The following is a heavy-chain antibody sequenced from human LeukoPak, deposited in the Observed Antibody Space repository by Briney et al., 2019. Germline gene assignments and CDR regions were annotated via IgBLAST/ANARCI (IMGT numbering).Heavy chain of an antibody. Sequence: ASVKVSCKASGYTFTGYYMHWVRQAPGQGLEWMGWINPNSGGTNYAQKFQGWVTMTRDTSISTAYMELSRLRSDDTAVYYCARGPTVVTPEASDYYGMDVWGQGTTVTVSS. CDR2: INPNSGGT. J-gene: IGHJ6*02. CDR1: GYTFTGYY. V-gene: IGHV1-2*04. D-gene: IGHD4-23*01. CDR3: ARGPTVVTPEASDYYGMDV.